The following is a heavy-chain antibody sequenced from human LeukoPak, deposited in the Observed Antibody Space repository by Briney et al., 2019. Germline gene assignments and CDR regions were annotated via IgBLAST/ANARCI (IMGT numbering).Heavy chain of an antibody. CDR1: GFTFSSYA. V-gene: IGHV3-23*01. CDR2: ISGSGGST. CDR3: SRGVLTYFDP. Sequence: GGSLRLSCAASGFTFSSYAMSWVRQAPGKGLEWVSAISGSGGSTYYADSVKGRFTISRDNSKNTLYLQMNSLRPEDSAIYYCSRGVLTYFDPWGQGTLVTVSS. D-gene: IGHD3-10*01. J-gene: IGHJ5*02.